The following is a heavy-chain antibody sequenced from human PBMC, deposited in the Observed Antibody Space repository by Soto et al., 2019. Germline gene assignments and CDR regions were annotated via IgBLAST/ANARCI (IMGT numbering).Heavy chain of an antibody. J-gene: IGHJ6*02. CDR1: GFTFSSYA. Sequence: EVQLLESGGGLVQPGGSLRLSCAASGFTFSSYAMSWVRQAPGKGLEWVSAISGSGGSTYYADSVKGRFTISSDNSKNPLYLQKHRLSAEDTAVYYCANDQRRSSRPSYYYGMHLWGQGTPVTVSS. V-gene: IGHV3-23*01. D-gene: IGHD6-13*01. CDR3: ANDQRRSSRPSYYYGMHL. CDR2: ISGSGGST.